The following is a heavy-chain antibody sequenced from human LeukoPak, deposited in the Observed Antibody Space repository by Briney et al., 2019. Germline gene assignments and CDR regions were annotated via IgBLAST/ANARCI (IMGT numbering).Heavy chain of an antibody. D-gene: IGHD6-13*01. Sequence: GGSLRLSCAASGFIVSNNAMNWVRQAPGKGLEWVAIIYSGGRTYYADSVKGRITISGDNSKNTLYLEMNSLRAEDTAVYYCAREIAAAGSGPFDIWGRGTMVTVSS. CDR2: IYSGGRT. J-gene: IGHJ3*02. CDR3: AREIAAAGSGPFDI. V-gene: IGHV3-66*01. CDR1: GFIVSNNA.